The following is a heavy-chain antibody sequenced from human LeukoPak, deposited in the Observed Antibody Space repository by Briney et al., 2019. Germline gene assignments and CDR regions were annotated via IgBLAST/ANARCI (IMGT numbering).Heavy chain of an antibody. Sequence: SQTLSLTRAISGDSVSSNSAAWNWIRQSPSRGLEWLGRTYYRSKWYNDYAVSVKSRITVNPDTSKNQFSLQLNSVTPEDTAVYYCARHPEQWLVPRGFDYWGQGTLVTVSS. CDR3: ARHPEQWLVPRGFDY. CDR1: GDSVSSNSAA. D-gene: IGHD6-19*01. V-gene: IGHV6-1*01. J-gene: IGHJ4*02. CDR2: TYYRSKWYN.